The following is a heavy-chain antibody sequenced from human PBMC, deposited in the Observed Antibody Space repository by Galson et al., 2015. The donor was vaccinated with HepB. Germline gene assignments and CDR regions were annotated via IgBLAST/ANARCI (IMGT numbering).Heavy chain of an antibody. Sequence: SLRLSCAASGFTFSSYGMHWVRQAPGKGLEWVAVIAYDGSNKYYADSVKGRFTISRDNSKNTLYLQMNSLRAEDTAVYYCAKGTDFWSGRSGVLDYWGQGTRVTVSS. D-gene: IGHD3-3*01. CDR1: GFTFSSYG. V-gene: IGHV3-30*18. J-gene: IGHJ4*02. CDR2: IAYDGSNK. CDR3: AKGTDFWSGRSGVLDY.